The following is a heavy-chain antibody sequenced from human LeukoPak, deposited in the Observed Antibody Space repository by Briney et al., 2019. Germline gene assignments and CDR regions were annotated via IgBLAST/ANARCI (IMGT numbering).Heavy chain of an antibody. Sequence: ASVKVSCMASGYTFTGYYMHWVRQAPGQGLEWMGWINPNSGGTNYAQKFQGRVTMTRDTSISTAYMELSRLRSDDTAVYYCARESNLPRYSSYWYSSDWGQGTLVTVSS. CDR1: GYTFTGYY. V-gene: IGHV1-2*02. D-gene: IGHD6-19*01. CDR3: ARESNLPRYSSYWYSSD. CDR2: INPNSGGT. J-gene: IGHJ4*02.